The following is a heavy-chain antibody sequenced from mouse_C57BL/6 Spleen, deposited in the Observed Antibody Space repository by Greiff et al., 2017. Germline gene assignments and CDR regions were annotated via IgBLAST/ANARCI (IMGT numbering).Heavy chain of an antibody. V-gene: IGHV1-26*01. CDR1: GSTFTDYY. J-gene: IGHJ2*01. CDR2: INPNNGGT. Sequence: EVQLQQSGPELVQPGASVKLSCKASGSTFTDYYMNWVKQSHGKSLEWIGDINPNNGGTSYNQKFKGKATLTVDKSSSTAYMELRSLTSEDSAVYYWARGSWGYWGQGTTLTVSS. CDR3: ARGSWGY. D-gene: IGHD4-1*01.